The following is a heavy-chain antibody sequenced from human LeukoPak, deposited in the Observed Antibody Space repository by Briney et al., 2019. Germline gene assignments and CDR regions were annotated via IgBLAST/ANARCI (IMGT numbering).Heavy chain of an antibody. V-gene: IGHV1-69*05. Sequence: SVKVSCKASGGTFSSYATSWVRQAPGQGLEWMGGIIPIFGTANYAQKFQGRVTITTDESTSTAYMELSSLRSEDTAVYYCARGSYYGRCDYWGQGTLVTVSS. J-gene: IGHJ4*02. CDR3: ARGSYYGRCDY. D-gene: IGHD1-26*01. CDR1: GGTFSSYA. CDR2: IIPIFGTA.